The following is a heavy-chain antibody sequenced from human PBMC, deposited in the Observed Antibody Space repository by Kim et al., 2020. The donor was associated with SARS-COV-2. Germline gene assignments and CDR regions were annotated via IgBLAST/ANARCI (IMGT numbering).Heavy chain of an antibody. J-gene: IGHJ6*02. D-gene: IGHD2-2*01. CDR3: ARVPPALGDYYYGMDV. CDR1: GGTFSSYA. Sequence: SVKVSCKASGGTFSSYAISWVRQAPGQGLEWMGGIIPIFGTANYAQKFQGRVTITADESTSTAYMELSSLRSEDTAVYYCARVPPALGDYYYGMDVWGQGTTVTVSS. CDR2: IIPIFGTA. V-gene: IGHV1-69*13.